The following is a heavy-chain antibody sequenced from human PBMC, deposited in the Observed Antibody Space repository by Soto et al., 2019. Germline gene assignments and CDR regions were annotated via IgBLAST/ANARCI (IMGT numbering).Heavy chain of an antibody. CDR2: VHHSWGS. CDR1: GGSISSYY. D-gene: IGHD3-10*01. Sequence: QVQLQESGPGLVKPSETLSLSCTVSGGSISSYYWSWFRQSPGKRMEWIGYVHHSWGSSYNPSLQSRVAISLNSSKSQCSLKVTSVTATDTAVYYCARQGFGPLPGLVDVWGQGTTVTVSS. CDR3: ARQGFGPLPGLVDV. J-gene: IGHJ6*02. V-gene: IGHV4-59*08.